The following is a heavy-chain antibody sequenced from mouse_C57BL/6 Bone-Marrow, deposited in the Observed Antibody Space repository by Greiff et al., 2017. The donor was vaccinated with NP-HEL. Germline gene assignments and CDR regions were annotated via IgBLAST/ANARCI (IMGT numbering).Heavy chain of an antibody. CDR1: GYSITSGYY. D-gene: IGHD2-4*01. CDR3: AREGVYYDEAMDY. J-gene: IGHJ4*01. CDR2: ISYDGSN. V-gene: IGHV3-6*01. Sequence: EVKLLESGPGLVKPSQSLSLTCSVTGYSITSGYYWNWIRQFPGHQLEWMGYISYDGSNNYNPSLKNRISITRDTSKNQFFLKLNSVTTEDTATYYCAREGVYYDEAMDYWGQGTSVTVSS.